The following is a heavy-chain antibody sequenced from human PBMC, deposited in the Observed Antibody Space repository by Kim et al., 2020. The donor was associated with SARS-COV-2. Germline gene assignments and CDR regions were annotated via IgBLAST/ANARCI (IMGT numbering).Heavy chain of an antibody. V-gene: IGHV5-51*01. Sequence: SPSFQGQVTISADKSINTAYLQWSSLKASDSAMYYCARRAHSGTSSYLFDYWGQGALVTVSS. D-gene: IGHD1-26*01. J-gene: IGHJ4*02. CDR3: ARRAHSGTSSYLFDY.